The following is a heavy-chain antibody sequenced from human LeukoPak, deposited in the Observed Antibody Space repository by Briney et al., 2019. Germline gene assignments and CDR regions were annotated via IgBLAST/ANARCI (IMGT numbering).Heavy chain of an antibody. J-gene: IGHJ4*02. CDR2: MYQSGTT. CDR3: VRDCPGGACHLDY. Sequence: PSETLSLTCAVSGYSITSGCYWGWIRQPPGKGLEWIASMYQSGTTYYNPSLKSRITILMDTSRNQISLRLSSVTAADTAVYYCVRDCPGGACHLDYWGQGALATVSS. CDR1: GYSITSGCY. D-gene: IGHD2-8*02. V-gene: IGHV4-38-2*02.